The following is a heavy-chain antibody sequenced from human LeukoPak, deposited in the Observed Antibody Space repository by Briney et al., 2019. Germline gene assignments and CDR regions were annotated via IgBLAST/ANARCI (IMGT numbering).Heavy chain of an antibody. CDR2: THYRGDI. CDR3: GRNLGSGSDH. V-gene: IGHV4-59*02. Sequence: PSETLSLTCSVSGASVNSDYWNWIRQSPGRGLEWIGYTHYRGDINYNPSLKSRLTMSVDASSNQVSLKLSSVTAADAAVYYCGRNLGSGSDHWGQGTLVTVSS. CDR1: GASVNSDY. J-gene: IGHJ4*02. D-gene: IGHD3-10*01.